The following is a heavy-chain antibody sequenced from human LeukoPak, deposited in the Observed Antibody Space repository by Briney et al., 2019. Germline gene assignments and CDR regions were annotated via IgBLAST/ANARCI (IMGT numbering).Heavy chain of an antibody. CDR3: ARDRHYYGSGSYSFRYFGIDV. CDR2: IIPILGMA. V-gene: IGHV1-69*04. Sequence: ASVKVSCKASGGTVSSDAITWVRQAPGQGLEWMGRIIPILGMANYARNFQGKVTITADRSTNTVYMELTSVRPDDTAVYYCARDRHYYGSGSYSFRYFGIDVWGQGTTVTVS. J-gene: IGHJ6*02. D-gene: IGHD3-10*01. CDR1: GGTVSSDA.